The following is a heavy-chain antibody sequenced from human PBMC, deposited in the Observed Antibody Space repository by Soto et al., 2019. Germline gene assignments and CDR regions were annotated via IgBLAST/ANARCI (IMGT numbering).Heavy chain of an antibody. CDR2: INHSGRV. Sequence: ILSLTCAVYGGSFSGHSWTWIRQSPGKGLEWIGDINHSGRVNYSPSLKSRVTISLDTSKNQFSLTLSAVTAADTAMYYCSTRAYDTNGYYRFDPWGQGTLVTVSP. J-gene: IGHJ5*01. CDR3: STRAYDTNGYYRFDP. V-gene: IGHV4-34*01. D-gene: IGHD3-22*01. CDR1: GGSFSGHS.